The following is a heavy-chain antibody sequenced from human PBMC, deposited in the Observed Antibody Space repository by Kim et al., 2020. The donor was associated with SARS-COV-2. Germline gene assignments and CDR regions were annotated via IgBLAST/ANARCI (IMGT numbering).Heavy chain of an antibody. J-gene: IGHJ3*02. CDR3: AREATQRAFDI. Sequence: DHTPPLKGRVTISVDTAKNQFSLKLSSVTAADTAVYYCAREATQRAFDIWGQGTMVTVSS. V-gene: IGHV4-59*01. D-gene: IGHD5-12*01.